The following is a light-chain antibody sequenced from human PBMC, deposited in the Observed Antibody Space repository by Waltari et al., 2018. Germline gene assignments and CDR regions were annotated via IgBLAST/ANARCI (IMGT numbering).Light chain of an antibody. CDR2: LES. V-gene: IGKV1-5*03. Sequence: DIQMTQSPSTLSASVGDRVTITCRASQSISSWLAWYQQKPGKAPKVLIHLESSLQNGVPSRFSGSGFGTEFTLTISSLQPDDVATYYCQQYYRFYTFGQGTKLEIK. CDR3: QQYYRFYT. CDR1: QSISSW. J-gene: IGKJ2*01.